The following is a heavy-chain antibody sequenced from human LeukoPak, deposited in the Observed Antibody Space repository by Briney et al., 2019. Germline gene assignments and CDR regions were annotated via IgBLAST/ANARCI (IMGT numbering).Heavy chain of an antibody. Sequence: ASETLSLTGTGSGGSISSYYWSWIRQPPGKGLEWRGYICYSGRANYYPSLKSGVTISSTTSKNQFSLKLSAVTAADTAGYYCARERRTSYYGSGTYYYGMDVWGEGTTVTVSS. J-gene: IGHJ6*04. D-gene: IGHD3-10*01. V-gene: IGHV4-59*01. CDR1: GGSISSYY. CDR3: ARERRTSYYGSGTYYYGMDV. CDR2: ICYSGRA.